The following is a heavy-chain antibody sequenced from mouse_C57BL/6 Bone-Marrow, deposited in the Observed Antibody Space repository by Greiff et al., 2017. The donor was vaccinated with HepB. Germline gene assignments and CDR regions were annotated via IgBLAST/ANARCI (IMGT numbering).Heavy chain of an antibody. J-gene: IGHJ2*01. CDR1: GFTFTDYY. V-gene: IGHV7-3*01. CDR2: IRNKANGYTT. D-gene: IGHD2-2*01. CDR3: ARYISMVTYYFDY. Sequence: EVKLVESGGGLVQPGGSLSLSCAASGFTFTDYYMSWVRQPPGKALEWLGFIRNKANGYTTAYSASVKGRFTISRDNSQSILYLQMNALRAEDSATYYCARYISMVTYYFDYWGQGTTLTVSS.